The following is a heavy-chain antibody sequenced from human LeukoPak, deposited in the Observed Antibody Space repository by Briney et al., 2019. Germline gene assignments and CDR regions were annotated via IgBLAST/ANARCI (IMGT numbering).Heavy chain of an antibody. CDR3: AREGQYAPDY. CDR2: ISSRSDTI. Sequence: GGTLRLSCAASGFNFNIYHMNWVRQAPGKGLEWLSSISSRSDTIYYADSVRGRFTLSRHNAENSLYLPMRSLTDEDTAVYYCAREGQYAPDYWGQGTLVTVSS. J-gene: IGHJ4*02. D-gene: IGHD2-2*01. CDR1: GFNFNIYH. V-gene: IGHV3-48*02.